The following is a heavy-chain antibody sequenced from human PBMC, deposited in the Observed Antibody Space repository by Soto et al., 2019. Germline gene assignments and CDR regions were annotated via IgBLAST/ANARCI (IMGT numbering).Heavy chain of an antibody. CDR3: ARAMGDWGTYYYYYGMDV. D-gene: IGHD3-16*01. Sequence: QVQLQESGPGLVRPSETLSLTCTVSGDAMSSNYWSWIRQPPGKGLEWIGYVYYAGATSYNPSLKSRVNISVDTSKNQFSLKLSSVTAADTAVYYCARAMGDWGTYYYYYGMDVWGQGTTVTVSS. V-gene: IGHV4-59*01. J-gene: IGHJ6*02. CDR1: GDAMSSNY. CDR2: VYYAGAT.